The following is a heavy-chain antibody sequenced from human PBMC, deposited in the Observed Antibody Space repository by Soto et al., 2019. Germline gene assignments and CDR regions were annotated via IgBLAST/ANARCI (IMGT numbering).Heavy chain of an antibody. CDR3: LLAGRCYAVRPGWFDY. Sequence: PGGSLRLSCAASGFTFDDYAMHWVLQAPWKGLEWVSGISWNSGSIGYADSVKGRFTISRDNAKNSLYLQMNSLRAEDTALYYCLLAGRCYAVRPGWFDYWGQGTLVTVSS. D-gene: IGHD3-10*02. CDR1: GFTFDDYA. V-gene: IGHV3-9*01. CDR2: ISWNSGSI. J-gene: IGHJ4*02.